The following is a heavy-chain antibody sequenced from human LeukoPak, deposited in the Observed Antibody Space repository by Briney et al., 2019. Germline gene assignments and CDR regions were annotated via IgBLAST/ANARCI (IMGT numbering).Heavy chain of an antibody. V-gene: IGHV3-48*01. CDR1: GFTFSYCT. CDR2: ISTGISST. CDR3: ARSTAYYFDY. J-gene: IGHJ4*02. D-gene: IGHD5-18*01. Sequence: GGSLTLSCAASGFTFSYCTMNWVRPAPGKGLEWISYISTGISSTYYADSVRGRFTASRDTAKNSLYLQMNNLRAEDTAIYYCARSTAYYFDYWGQGTLVTVSS.